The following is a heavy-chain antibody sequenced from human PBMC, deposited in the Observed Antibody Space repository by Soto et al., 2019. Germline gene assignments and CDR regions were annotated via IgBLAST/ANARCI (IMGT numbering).Heavy chain of an antibody. J-gene: IGHJ4*02. CDR1: GFPFTVYW. CDR3: ARIGYSSSPFDY. Sequence: PGGSLRLCCAASGFPFTVYWMSWVRQSPGKGLEWVANIEQDGSEIDFVGSLKGRFTISRDNAKNSVYLQMNSLRAEDTAVYYCARIGYSSSPFDYWGQGTLVTVSS. V-gene: IGHV3-7*05. CDR2: IEQDGSEI. D-gene: IGHD6-6*01.